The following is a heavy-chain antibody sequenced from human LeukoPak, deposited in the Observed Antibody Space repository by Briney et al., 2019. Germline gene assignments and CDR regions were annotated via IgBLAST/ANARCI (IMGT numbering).Heavy chain of an antibody. CDR3: ARVYYGSVGRVDY. Sequence: GGSLRLSCAASGFTFSSYWMHWVRQGPGKGLVWVSRINTDGSSTSYAESVKGRFTISRDNAKNTLYLQMNSLRAEDTAVYYCARVYYGSVGRVDYWGQGTLVTVSS. V-gene: IGHV3-74*01. CDR2: INTDGSST. CDR1: GFTFSSYW. D-gene: IGHD3-10*01. J-gene: IGHJ4*02.